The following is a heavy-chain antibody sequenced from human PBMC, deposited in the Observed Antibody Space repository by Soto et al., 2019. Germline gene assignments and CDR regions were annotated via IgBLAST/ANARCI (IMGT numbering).Heavy chain of an antibody. D-gene: IGHD2-15*01. CDR1: GCTFSSYA. J-gene: IGHJ5*02. Sequence: ASVKVSCKASGCTFSSYAISWVRRAPGQGLEWMGGIIPIYGTANYAQKFQDRVTITADESTSTAYMELSSLTSEDTAVYYCARDWGSCSGGSCHHKCFDPWGQGTLVTVSS. CDR3: ARDWGSCSGGSCHHKCFDP. V-gene: IGHV1-69*13. CDR2: IIPIYGTA.